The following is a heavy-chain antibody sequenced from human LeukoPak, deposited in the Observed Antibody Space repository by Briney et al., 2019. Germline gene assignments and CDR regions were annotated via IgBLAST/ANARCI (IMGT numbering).Heavy chain of an antibody. D-gene: IGHD2-21*02. CDR2: INGDGSEK. CDR3: ARGDEAYGESVY. J-gene: IGHJ4*02. V-gene: IGHV3-7*01. CDR1: GFSFSSYW. Sequence: GGSLRLSCAASGFSFSSYWMSWVRQAPGKGLEWVANINGDGSEKFYVDSVRGRFTISRDNAENSLYLQMNSLRAEDTAVYYCARGDEAYGESVYWGQGTLVTVSS.